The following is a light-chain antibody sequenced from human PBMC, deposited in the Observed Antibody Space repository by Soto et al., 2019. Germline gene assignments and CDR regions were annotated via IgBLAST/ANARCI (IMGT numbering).Light chain of an antibody. CDR1: QSVSNNY. Sequence: EIVLTQSPGTLSLSPGERPTLSGRASQSVSNNYLAWYQQKPGQAHRLLIYGAYNRATGIQDRFSGSGSGTDFTLTIRRLEPEDFAVYYCKQYGSSPRTFGQGTKVDIK. J-gene: IGKJ1*01. CDR3: KQYGSSPRT. CDR2: GAY. V-gene: IGKV3-20*01.